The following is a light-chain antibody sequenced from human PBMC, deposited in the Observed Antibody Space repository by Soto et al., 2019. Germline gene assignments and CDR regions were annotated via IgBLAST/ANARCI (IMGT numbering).Light chain of an antibody. Sequence: EIVLTQSPGTLSLSPGERATLSCRASQSVSSSYLAWYQQKPGQAPRLLIYGASSRATGIADRFSGSGSVIDFNVTISRLEPEDFAVYYCQQNGSSPPRTFGQGTKVEIK. CDR2: GAS. V-gene: IGKV3-20*01. CDR3: QQNGSSPPRT. J-gene: IGKJ1*01. CDR1: QSVSSSY.